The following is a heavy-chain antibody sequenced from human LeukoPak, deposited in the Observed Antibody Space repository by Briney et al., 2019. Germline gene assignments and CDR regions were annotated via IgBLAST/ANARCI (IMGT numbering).Heavy chain of an antibody. CDR1: GFTFSSYG. D-gene: IGHD3-22*01. Sequence: PGGSLRLSRAASGFTFSSYGMHWVRQAPGKGLEWVAVISYDGSNKYYADSVKGRFTISRDNSKNTLYLQMNSLRAEDTAVYYCAKDHLSMIVGNGAFDIWGQGTMVTVSS. CDR2: ISYDGSNK. V-gene: IGHV3-30*18. CDR3: AKDHLSMIVGNGAFDI. J-gene: IGHJ3*02.